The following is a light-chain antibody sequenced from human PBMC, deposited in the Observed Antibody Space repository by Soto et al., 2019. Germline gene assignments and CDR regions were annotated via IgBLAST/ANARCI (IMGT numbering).Light chain of an antibody. CDR2: GNS. CDR3: QSYDSSLSGCYV. V-gene: IGLV1-40*01. Sequence: QTVVTQPPSVSGAPGQRVTISCTGSSSNIGAGYDVNWYQQLPGTAPKLLIYGNSNRPSGVPDRFSGSKSGTSASLAITGLQAEDEADYYCQSYDSSLSGCYVFGTGTKLTVL. CDR1: SSNIGAGYD. J-gene: IGLJ1*01.